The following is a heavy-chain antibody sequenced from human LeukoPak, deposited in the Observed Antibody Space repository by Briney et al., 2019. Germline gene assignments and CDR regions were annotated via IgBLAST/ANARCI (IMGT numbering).Heavy chain of an antibody. D-gene: IGHD6-19*01. V-gene: IGHV4-39*01. Sequence: PSETLSLTGTVSGGSISSSRDYWGWIRQPPGKGLEWIGSIYYSGGTYYNPSLKSRVTISVDTSKNQFSLKLSSVTAADTAVYYCARHVEIAVAGPIDYWGQGTLVTVAS. CDR2: IYYSGGT. CDR1: GGSISSSRDY. J-gene: IGHJ4*02. CDR3: ARHVEIAVAGPIDY.